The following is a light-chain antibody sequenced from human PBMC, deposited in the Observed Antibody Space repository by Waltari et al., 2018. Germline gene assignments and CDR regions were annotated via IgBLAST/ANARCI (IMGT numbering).Light chain of an antibody. CDR2: GAS. J-gene: IGKJ1*01. V-gene: IGKV3-20*01. CDR1: QSVGRS. Sequence: EIVLTQSPGPLSLSPGDGATLSCRTSQSVGRSLAWYQQKRGQAPRLLIYGASSRATGIPDRFSGSGSGTDFSLTISRLEPEDFAVYYCQHYVTLPVTFGQGTKVEIK. CDR3: QHYVTLPVT.